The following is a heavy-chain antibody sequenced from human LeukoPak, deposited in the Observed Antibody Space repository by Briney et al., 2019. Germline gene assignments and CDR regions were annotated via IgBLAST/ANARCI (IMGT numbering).Heavy chain of an antibody. D-gene: IGHD1-1*01. V-gene: IGHV1-2*02. Sequence: ASVKVSCKASGYTFTGYYMNWVRQAPGQGLEWMGWINPNSGGTNYAQKFQGRVTMTRDTSISTAYMELNRLRSDDTAVYYCARERSPWNDDEDAFDIWGQGTMVTVSS. CDR1: GYTFTGYY. CDR3: ARERSPWNDDEDAFDI. J-gene: IGHJ3*02. CDR2: INPNSGGT.